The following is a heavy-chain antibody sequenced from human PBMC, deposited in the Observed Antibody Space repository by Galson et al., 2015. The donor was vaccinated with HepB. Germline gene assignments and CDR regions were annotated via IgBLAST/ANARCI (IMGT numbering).Heavy chain of an antibody. V-gene: IGHV1-69*02. D-gene: IGHD2-15*01. CDR1: GGTFSSYT. CDR3: ARSGRRGYCSGGSCYSSYYGMDV. CDR2: IIPILGIA. Sequence: SVKVSCKASGGTFSSYTISWVRQAPGQGLEWMGRIIPILGIANYAQKFQGRVTITADKSTSTAYMELSSLRSEDTAVYYCARSGRRGYCSGGSCYSSYYGMDVWGQGTTVTVSS. J-gene: IGHJ6*02.